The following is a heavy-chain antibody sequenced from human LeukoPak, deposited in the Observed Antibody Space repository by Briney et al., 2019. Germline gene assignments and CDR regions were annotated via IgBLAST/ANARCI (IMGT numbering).Heavy chain of an antibody. CDR2: ISSSGSTI. D-gene: IGHD3-22*01. CDR3: ARAPPEYYYDSSGQQVAFDI. V-gene: IGHV3-48*03. Sequence: GGSLRLSCAASGFTFSSYEMNWVRQAPGKGLEWVSYISSSGSTIYYADSVKGRFTISRDNAQNSLYLQMNSLRAEDTAVYYCARAPPEYYYDSSGQQVAFDIWGQGTMVTVSS. J-gene: IGHJ3*02. CDR1: GFTFSSYE.